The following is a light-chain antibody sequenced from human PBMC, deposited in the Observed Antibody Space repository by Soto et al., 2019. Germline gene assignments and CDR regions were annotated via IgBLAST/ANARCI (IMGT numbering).Light chain of an antibody. CDR3: QQTYTNPQT. J-gene: IGKJ1*01. CDR2: GAS. Sequence: EIQLTQSPSFLSASLGERVTITCRASQTSATYINWYQQKSGSAPRLLIYGASGLQSGVPSRFSGSGSGTHFVLTISNFQPEDSATYFCQQTYTNPQTFGQ. CDR1: QTSATY. V-gene: IGKV1-39*01.